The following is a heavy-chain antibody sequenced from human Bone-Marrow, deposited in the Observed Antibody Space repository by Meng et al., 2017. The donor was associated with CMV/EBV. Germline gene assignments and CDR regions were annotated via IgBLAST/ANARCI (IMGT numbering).Heavy chain of an antibody. V-gene: IGHV1-18*01. CDR1: GYTFTSYG. CDR2: ISAYNGNT. CDR3: ARDEIVVVPRYYYYGMDV. J-gene: IGHJ6*01. D-gene: IGHD2-2*01. Sequence: SVKVSCKASGYTFTSYGISWVRQAPGQGLEWMGWISAYNGNTNYAQKLQGRVTMTTDTSTSTAYMELRSLRSEDTAVYYCARDEIVVVPRYYYYGMDVWGQGTTVTGSS.